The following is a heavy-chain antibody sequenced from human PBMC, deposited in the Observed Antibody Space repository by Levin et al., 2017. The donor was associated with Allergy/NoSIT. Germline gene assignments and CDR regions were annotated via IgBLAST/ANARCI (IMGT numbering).Heavy chain of an antibody. CDR1: GYTFTGYY. V-gene: IGHV1-2*04. D-gene: IGHD3-9*01. Sequence: ASVKVSCKASGYTFTGYYMHWVRQAPGQGLEWMGWINPNSGGTNYAQKFQGWVTMTRDTSISTAYMELSRLRSDDTAVYYCARGGRRLYDILTGYSMYYFDYWGQGTLVTVSS. CDR2: INPNSGGT. CDR3: ARGGRRLYDILTGYSMYYFDY. J-gene: IGHJ4*02.